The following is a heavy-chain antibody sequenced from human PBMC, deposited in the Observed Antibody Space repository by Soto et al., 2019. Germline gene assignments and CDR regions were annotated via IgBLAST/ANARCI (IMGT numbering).Heavy chain of an antibody. V-gene: IGHV1-18*01. D-gene: IGHD6-19*01. CDR1: GYTFTSYG. J-gene: IGHJ5*02. CDR3: AREESSGWYPFNWFDP. Sequence: ASVKVSCKASGYTFTSYGISWVRQAPGQGLEWMGWIGAYNGNTNYAQKLQGRVTMTTDTSTSTAYMELRSLRSDDTAVYYCAREESSGWYPFNWFDPWGQGTLVTVSS. CDR2: IGAYNGNT.